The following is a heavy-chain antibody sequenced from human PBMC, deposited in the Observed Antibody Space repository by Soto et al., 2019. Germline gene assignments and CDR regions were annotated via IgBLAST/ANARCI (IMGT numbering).Heavy chain of an antibody. D-gene: IGHD2-15*01. CDR1: GFTFSSYG. CDR2: IWYDGSNK. Sequence: QVQLVESGGGVVQPGRSLRLSCAASGFTFSSYGMHWVRQAPGKGLEWVAVIWYDGSNKYYADSVKGRFTISRDNSKNTLYLQMNSLRAEDTAVYYCARDPVFDCSGGSCYLDYWGQGTLVTVSS. V-gene: IGHV3-33*01. J-gene: IGHJ4*02. CDR3: ARDPVFDCSGGSCYLDY.